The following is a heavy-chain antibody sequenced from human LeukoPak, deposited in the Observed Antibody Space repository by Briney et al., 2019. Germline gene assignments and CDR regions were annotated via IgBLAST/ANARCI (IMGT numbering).Heavy chain of an antibody. V-gene: IGHV1-69*01. Sequence: GSSVKVSCKASGGTSSSYAISWVRQAPGQGLEWMGGIIPIFGTANYAQKFQGRVTITADESTSTAYMELSSLRSEDTAVYYCARDNYDSSGYRYYYYGMDVWGQGTTVTVSS. CDR1: GGTSSSYA. CDR3: ARDNYDSSGYRYYYYGMDV. CDR2: IIPIFGTA. J-gene: IGHJ6*02. D-gene: IGHD3-22*01.